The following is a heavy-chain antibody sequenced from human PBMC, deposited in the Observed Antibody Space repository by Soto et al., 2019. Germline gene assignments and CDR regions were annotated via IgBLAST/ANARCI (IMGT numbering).Heavy chain of an antibody. D-gene: IGHD4-17*01. CDR2: IYYSGGT. CDR1: RGSISSYY. V-gene: IGHV4-59*08. J-gene: IGHJ4*02. CDR3: ARRYGDYFDY. Sequence: QVQLQESGPVLVKPSETLSLTCTVSRGSISSYYWSWIRQPPGKGLEWIGYIYYSGGTNYNPSLKSRVTISVDTSKNQFSLKLSSVTAADTAVNYCARRYGDYFDYWVQGTLVTVSS.